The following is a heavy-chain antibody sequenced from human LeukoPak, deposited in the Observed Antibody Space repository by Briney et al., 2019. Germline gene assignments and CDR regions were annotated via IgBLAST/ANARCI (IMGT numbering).Heavy chain of an antibody. CDR2: IYPGDSDA. D-gene: IGHD1-26*01. J-gene: IGHJ4*02. CDR1: GYSFTNYW. V-gene: IGHV5-51*01. CDR3: ARRRDLYSGSYYPFDY. Sequence: GESLKITCKGSGYSFTNYWIGWVRQMPGKGLKWMGIIYPGDSDARYSPSFQGQVTISADKSISTAYLQWSSLKASDTAMYYCARRRDLYSGSYYPFDYWGQGTLVTVSS.